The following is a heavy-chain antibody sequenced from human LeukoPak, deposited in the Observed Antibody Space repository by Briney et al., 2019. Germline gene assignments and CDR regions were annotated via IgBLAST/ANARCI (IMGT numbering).Heavy chain of an antibody. J-gene: IGHJ4*02. V-gene: IGHV4-39*07. CDR1: GGSISSSSYY. Sequence: SETLSLTCTVSGGSISSSSYYWGWIRQPPGKGLEWIGSIYYSGSTYSNPSLKSRVTISVDTSKNQFSLKLSSVTAADTAVYYCARHPGAKFDYWGQGTLVTVSS. CDR2: IYYSGST. D-gene: IGHD1-26*01. CDR3: ARHPGAKFDY.